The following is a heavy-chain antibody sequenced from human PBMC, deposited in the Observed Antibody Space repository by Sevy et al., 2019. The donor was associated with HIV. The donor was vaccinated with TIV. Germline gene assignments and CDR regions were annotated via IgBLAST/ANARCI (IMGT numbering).Heavy chain of an antibody. CDR3: ARAHSSGWFDY. J-gene: IGHJ4*02. D-gene: IGHD6-19*01. CDR1: GFTFGSYT. CDR2: ISYDGSNK. Sequence: GGSLRLSCAASGFTFGSYTLHWVRQAPGKGLEWVAVISYDGSNKYYADSVKGRFTISRDNSKNTLYLQMNSLRAEDTAVYYCARAHSSGWFDYWGQGTLVTVSS. V-gene: IGHV3-30-3*01.